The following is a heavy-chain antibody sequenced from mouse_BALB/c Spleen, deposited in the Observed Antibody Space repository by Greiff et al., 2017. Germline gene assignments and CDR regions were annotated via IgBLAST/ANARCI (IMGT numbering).Heavy chain of an antibody. CDR3: ARGPPYGSSPWFAY. V-gene: IGHV5-6-5*01. J-gene: IGHJ3*01. D-gene: IGHD1-1*01. CDR1: GFTFSSYA. CDR2: ISSGGST. Sequence: EVKLMESGGGLVKPGGSLKLSCAASGFTFSSYAMSWVRQTPEKRLEWVASISSGGSTYYPDSVKGRFTISRDNARNILYLQMSSLRSEDTAMYYCARGPPYGSSPWFAYWGQGTLVTVSA.